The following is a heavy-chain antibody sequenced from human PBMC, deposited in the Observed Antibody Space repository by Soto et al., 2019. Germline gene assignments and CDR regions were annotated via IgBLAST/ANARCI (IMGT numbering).Heavy chain of an antibody. V-gene: IGHV3-23*01. J-gene: IGHJ5*01. CDR1: GFIFSDYA. Sequence: EVQLLESGGGLVQPGGSLRLSCAASGFIFSDYAMSWVRQAPGKGLEWVSAINGRGGKTYYADSVKGRFTISRDNSKNTLNLQMNSLTAEDTGIYYCGKEREQVVIDSWGQGTLVTVSS. CDR2: INGRGGKT. CDR3: GKEREQVVIDS. D-gene: IGHD6-6*01.